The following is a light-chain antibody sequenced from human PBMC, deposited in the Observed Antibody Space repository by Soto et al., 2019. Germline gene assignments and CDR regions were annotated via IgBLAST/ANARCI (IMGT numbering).Light chain of an antibody. CDR2: DVS. CDR3: SSYTSTSTYV. J-gene: IGLJ1*01. CDR1: SSDVGGYNY. Sequence: QSALTQPASVSGSPGQSIAISCTGTSSDVGGYNYVSWYQQHPGKATKLMVYDVSNRPSGVSNHFSGSKSGNTASLTIYGFQAEDEADYYCSSYTSTSTYVFGTGTKVTVL. V-gene: IGLV2-14*01.